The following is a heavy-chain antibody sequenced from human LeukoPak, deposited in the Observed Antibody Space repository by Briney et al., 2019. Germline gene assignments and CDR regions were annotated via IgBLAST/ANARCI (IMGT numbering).Heavy chain of an antibody. V-gene: IGHV3-7*03. D-gene: IGHD1-1*01. Sequence: GGSLRLSCAASGFTFSSFWMSWVRQAPGKGLAWVANIKQDGSEKYFVDSVKGRFTISRDNAKNSLYLQMSSLRAEDAAVYYCARGGSRHPSPEDYWGRGTLVTVSS. CDR2: IKQDGSEK. CDR1: GFTFSSFW. CDR3: ARGGSRHPSPEDY. J-gene: IGHJ4*02.